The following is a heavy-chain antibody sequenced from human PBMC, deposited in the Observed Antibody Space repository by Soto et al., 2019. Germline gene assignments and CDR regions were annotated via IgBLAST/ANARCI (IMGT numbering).Heavy chain of an antibody. J-gene: IGHJ4*02. CDR2: IYYSGST. Sequence: PSETLSLTCTVSGGSISGYYWSWIRQPPGKGLEWIGYIYYSGSTNYNPSLKSRVTISVDTSKNQFSLKLSSVTAADTAVYYCARGDELADYWGQGTLVTVSS. V-gene: IGHV4-59*01. CDR3: ARGDELADY. CDR1: GGSISGYY. D-gene: IGHD1-26*01.